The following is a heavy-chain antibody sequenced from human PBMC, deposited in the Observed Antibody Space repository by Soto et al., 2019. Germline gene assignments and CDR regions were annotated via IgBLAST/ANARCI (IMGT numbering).Heavy chain of an antibody. Sequence: PGGSLRLSCAASGFTFSSYGMHWVRQAPGKGLEWVAVIWYDGSNKYYADSVKGRFTISRDNSKNTLYLQMNSLRAEDTAVYYCARDDFRDNCSGGSCYSTDYYYYYGMDVWGQGTTVTVSS. V-gene: IGHV3-33*01. J-gene: IGHJ6*02. CDR3: ARDDFRDNCSGGSCYSTDYYYYYGMDV. D-gene: IGHD2-15*01. CDR1: GFTFSSYG. CDR2: IWYDGSNK.